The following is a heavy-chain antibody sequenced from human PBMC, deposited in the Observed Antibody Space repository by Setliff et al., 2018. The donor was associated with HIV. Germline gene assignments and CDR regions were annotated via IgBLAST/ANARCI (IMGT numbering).Heavy chain of an antibody. CDR3: ARGAPSYSPYYGMDV. D-gene: IGHD4-4*01. Sequence: PSETLSLTCAVYGGSFSGYYWSWIRQPPGKGLEWIGRIYTSGSTNYNPSLKSRVTISVDTSKNQFSLKLSSVTAADTAVYYCARGAPSYSPYYGMDVWGQGTTVTVSS. CDR2: IYTSGST. V-gene: IGHV4-4*08. CDR1: GGSFSGYY. J-gene: IGHJ6*02.